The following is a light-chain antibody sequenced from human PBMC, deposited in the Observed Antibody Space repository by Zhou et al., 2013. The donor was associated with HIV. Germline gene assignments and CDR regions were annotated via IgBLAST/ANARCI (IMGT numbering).Light chain of an antibody. CDR1: QDISNY. Sequence: DVEMTQSPSSLSASVGDRVTITCQASQDISNYLNWYQQKPGKAPKLLIYDASNLETGVPSRFSGSGSGTHYTLTISSLQPEDFATYYCQQYSNLPWTFGQGTKVSIK. CDR3: QQYSNLPWT. CDR2: DAS. J-gene: IGKJ1*01. V-gene: IGKV1-33*01.